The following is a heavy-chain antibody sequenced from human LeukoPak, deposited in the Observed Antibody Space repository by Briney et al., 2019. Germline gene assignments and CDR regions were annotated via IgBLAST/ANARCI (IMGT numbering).Heavy chain of an antibody. Sequence: GGSLSLSCAASGFTVSSNYMGWVSPAQGEGLEWVSVIYSGGSTYYADCVKGRFTSSRDNSKNTLYLQMNSLRGEEPAVYYCARGLAKHFWGQGTLVTGSS. CDR1: GFTVSSNY. J-gene: IGHJ4*02. CDR3: ARGLAKHF. CDR2: IYSGGST. V-gene: IGHV3-66*01. D-gene: IGHD3-9*01.